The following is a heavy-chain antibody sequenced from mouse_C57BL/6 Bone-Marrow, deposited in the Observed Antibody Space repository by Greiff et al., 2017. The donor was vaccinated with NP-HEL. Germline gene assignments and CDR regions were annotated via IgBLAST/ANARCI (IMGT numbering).Heavy chain of an antibody. CDR1: GYAFSSSW. CDR3: AEGNMRLRSFAY. Sequence: QVQLQQSGPELVKPGASVKISCKASGYAFSSSWMNWVKQRPGKGLEWIGRIYPGDGDTNYNGKFKGKATLTADKSSSTAYMQLSSLTSEDSAVYFCAEGNMRLRSFAYWGQGTLVTVSA. D-gene: IGHD2-4*01. V-gene: IGHV1-82*01. J-gene: IGHJ3*01. CDR2: IYPGDGDT.